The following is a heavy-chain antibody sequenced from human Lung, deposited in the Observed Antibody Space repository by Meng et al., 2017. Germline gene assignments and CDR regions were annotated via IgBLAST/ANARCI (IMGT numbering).Heavy chain of an antibody. Sequence: EVQLVGSGGGLVQPGGSLSLSCAASGFTVSNNYMNWVRQAPGKGLEWVSAVYSGGSTYYADSVKGRFTISRDNSKNTLDLQMNSLRAEDTAVYYCARMHYYGSGERDYWGQGTLVTVSS. D-gene: IGHD3-10*01. J-gene: IGHJ4*02. CDR3: ARMHYYGSGERDY. CDR2: VYSGGST. V-gene: IGHV3-66*02. CDR1: GFTVSNNY.